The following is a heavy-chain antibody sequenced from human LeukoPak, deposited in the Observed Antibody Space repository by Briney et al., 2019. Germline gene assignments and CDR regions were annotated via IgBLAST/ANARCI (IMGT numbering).Heavy chain of an antibody. CDR3: ARDRGRDYYDSGNWFDP. J-gene: IGHJ5*02. Sequence: SETLSLTCTVSGGSISSGDYYWSWIRQPPGKGLEWIGYIYYSGSTYYNPSLKSRVTISVDTSKNQFSLKLSSVTAADTAVYYCARDRGRDYYDSGNWFDPWGQGTLVTVSS. V-gene: IGHV4-30-4*01. CDR2: IYYSGST. CDR1: GGSISSGDYY. D-gene: IGHD3-22*01.